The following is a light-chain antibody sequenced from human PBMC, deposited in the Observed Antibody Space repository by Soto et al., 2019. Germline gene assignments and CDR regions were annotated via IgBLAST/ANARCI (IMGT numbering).Light chain of an antibody. J-gene: IGLJ3*02. CDR3: QSYDSSLSGWV. CDR1: SSKIGAGYD. Sequence: QSVLTQPPSVSGATGQRVTISCTWSSSKIGAGYDVHWYQQLPGTAPKLLIYGNSNRPSGVPDRFSGSKSGTSASLAITGLQAEDEADYYCQSYDSSLSGWVFGGGTQLTVL. CDR2: GNS. V-gene: IGLV1-40*01.